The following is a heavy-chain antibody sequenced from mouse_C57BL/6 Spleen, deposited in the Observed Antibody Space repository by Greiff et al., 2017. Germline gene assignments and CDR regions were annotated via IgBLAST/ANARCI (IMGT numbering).Heavy chain of an antibody. J-gene: IGHJ1*03. CDR1: GYTFTSYW. Sequence: QVHVKQPGAELVMPGASVKLSCKASGYTFTSYWMHWVKQRPGQGLEWIGEIDPSDSYTNYNQKFKGKSTLTVDKSSSTAYMQLSSLTSEDSAVYSCAKLLGYGSSWYFDVWGTGTTVTVSS. V-gene: IGHV1-69*01. CDR2: IDPSDSYT. D-gene: IGHD1-1*01. CDR3: AKLLGYGSSWYFDV.